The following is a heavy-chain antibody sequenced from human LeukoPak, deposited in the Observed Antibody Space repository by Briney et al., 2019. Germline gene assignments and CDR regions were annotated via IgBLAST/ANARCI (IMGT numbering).Heavy chain of an antibody. CDR2: IYTSGST. CDR3: ARENYSNYDY. D-gene: IGHD4-11*01. V-gene: IGHV4-61*02. CDR1: GGSISSGSYY. J-gene: IGHJ4*02. Sequence: SQTLSLTCTVSGGSISSGSYYWSWIRQPAGKGLEWIGRIYTSGSTNYNPSLKSRVTISVDTSKTQFSLKLSSVTAADTAVYYCARENYSNYDYWGQGTLVTVSS.